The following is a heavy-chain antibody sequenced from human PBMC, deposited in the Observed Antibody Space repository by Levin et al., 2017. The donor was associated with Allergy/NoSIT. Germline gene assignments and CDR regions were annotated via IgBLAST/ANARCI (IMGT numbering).Heavy chain of an antibody. D-gene: IGHD6-6*01. CDR2: IKQDGSEK. CDR3: AREGRHSSSHFDY. Sequence: PSETLSLTCAASRFPFSNYWMTWVRQAPGKGLEWVANIKQDGSEKYYVDSVKGRFTISRDNAKNSVFLQMNSLRAEDTAVYYCAREGRHSSSHFDYWGQGTLVTVSS. CDR1: RFPFSNYW. V-gene: IGHV3-7*01. J-gene: IGHJ4*02.